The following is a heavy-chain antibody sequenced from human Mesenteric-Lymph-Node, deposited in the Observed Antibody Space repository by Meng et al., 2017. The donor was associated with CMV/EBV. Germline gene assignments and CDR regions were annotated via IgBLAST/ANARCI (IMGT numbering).Heavy chain of an antibody. CDR2: INHSGST. Sequence: GSLRLSCAASGFIVSSNYMTWVRQPPGKGLEWIGEINHSGSTNYNPSLKSRVTISVDTSKNQFSLKLSSVTAADTAVYYCARGSGAVAAPRWFDPWGQGTLVTVSS. CDR3: ARGSGAVAAPRWFDP. D-gene: IGHD6-19*01. V-gene: IGHV4-34*01. J-gene: IGHJ5*02. CDR1: GFIVSSNY.